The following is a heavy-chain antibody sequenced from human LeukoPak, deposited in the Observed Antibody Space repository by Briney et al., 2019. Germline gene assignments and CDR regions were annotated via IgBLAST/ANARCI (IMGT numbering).Heavy chain of an antibody. Sequence: GGSLRLSCAASGFTFSTDWMNGVRQGPGKGLEWVANIKQNGGEKYYVDSVKGRFTISRDNAKNSLFLQRNSGRAQDTSVYCCARGNYGDYAWGQGTLVTVSS. CDR2: IKQNGGEK. CDR1: GFTFSTDW. D-gene: IGHD4-17*01. CDR3: ARGNYGDYA. V-gene: IGHV3-7*01. J-gene: IGHJ5*02.